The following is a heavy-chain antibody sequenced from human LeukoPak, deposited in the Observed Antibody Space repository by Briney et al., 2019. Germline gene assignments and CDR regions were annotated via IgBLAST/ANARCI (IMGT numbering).Heavy chain of an antibody. CDR1: GGSISSGGYY. V-gene: IGHV4-31*03. Sequence: SETLSLTCTVSGGSISSGGYYWSWIRQHPGKGLEWIGYIYYSGSTYYNPSLKSRVTISVDTSKNQFSLKLSSVTAADTAVYYCAKDLLYDRSVPNAFDIWGQGTMVTVSS. CDR3: AKDLLYDRSVPNAFDI. CDR2: IYYSGST. D-gene: IGHD3-22*01. J-gene: IGHJ3*02.